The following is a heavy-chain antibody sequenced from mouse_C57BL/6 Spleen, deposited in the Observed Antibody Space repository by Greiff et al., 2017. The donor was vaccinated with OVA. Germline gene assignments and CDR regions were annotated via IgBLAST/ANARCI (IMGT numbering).Heavy chain of an antibody. CDR3: ARWDEDEGGAMDY. CDR1: GYTFTSYW. Sequence: QVQLQQPGAELVKPGASVKMSCKASGYTFTSYWITWVKQRPGQGLEWIGDIYPGSGSTNYNEKFKGKATLTVDTSSSTAYMQLSIRTSEDAAVYYCARWDEDEGGAMDYMGQGASVTVSS. D-gene: IGHD4-1*01. CDR2: IYPGSGST. J-gene: IGHJ4*01. V-gene: IGHV1-55*01.